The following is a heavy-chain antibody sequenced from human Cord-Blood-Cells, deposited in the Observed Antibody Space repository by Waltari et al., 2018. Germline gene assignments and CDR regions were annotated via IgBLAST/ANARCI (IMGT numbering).Heavy chain of an antibody. D-gene: IGHD2-2*01. CDR3: ARQDIVVVPAAIGYFDY. J-gene: IGHJ4*02. V-gene: IGHV4-39*01. Sequence: QLQLQESGPGLVKPSETLSLTCTVPGGSISSSSYYWGWIRQPPGKGLEWIGSIYYSGRTYYNPALKSRVPISVDTSKNQFSLKLSSVTAADTAVYYCARQDIVVVPAAIGYFDYWGQGTLVTVSS. CDR2: IYYSGRT. CDR1: GGSISSSSYY.